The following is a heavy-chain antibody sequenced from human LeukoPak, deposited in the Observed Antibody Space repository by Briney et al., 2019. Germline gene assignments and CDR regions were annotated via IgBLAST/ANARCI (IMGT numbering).Heavy chain of an antibody. CDR2: ISRDGSER. Sequence: GGSLRLSCTTSGFRFSDYWMNWVRQAPGRGLEWVASISRDGSERFHVDSVKGRFTISRDNAKNTLYLQMNSLRAEDTAVYFCARGSGWLYYFDYWGQGTLVTVSS. J-gene: IGHJ4*02. CDR1: GFRFSDYW. V-gene: IGHV3-7*01. CDR3: ARGSGWLYYFDY. D-gene: IGHD6-19*01.